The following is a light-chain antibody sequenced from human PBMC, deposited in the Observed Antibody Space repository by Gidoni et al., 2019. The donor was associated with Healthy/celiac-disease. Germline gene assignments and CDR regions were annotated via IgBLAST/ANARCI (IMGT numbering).Light chain of an antibody. CDR3: QSYDSSLNYV. Sequence: QSVLTQPPSVSGAPGPRVTISCTGSSSNIGAGYDVHWYQQLPGTATKLLIYGNSNRPSGVPDRFSGSKSGTSASLAITGLQAEDEADYYCQSYDSSLNYVFGTGTKVTVL. CDR2: GNS. J-gene: IGLJ1*01. V-gene: IGLV1-40*01. CDR1: SSNIGAGYD.